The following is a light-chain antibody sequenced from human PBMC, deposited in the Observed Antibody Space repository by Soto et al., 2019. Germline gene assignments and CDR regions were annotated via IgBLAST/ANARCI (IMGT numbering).Light chain of an antibody. V-gene: IGLV3-21*02. J-gene: IGLJ1*01. Sequence: SYELAQPPSVSVAPGQTARITCGGNNIGSKNVHWYQQKSGQAPVLVVYDESDRPSGIPERFSGSNSRDTATLTISRVEAGDDDDYYCQLGDRPSDYVFGSGPNVTV. CDR3: QLGDRPSDYV. CDR2: DES. CDR1: NIGSKN.